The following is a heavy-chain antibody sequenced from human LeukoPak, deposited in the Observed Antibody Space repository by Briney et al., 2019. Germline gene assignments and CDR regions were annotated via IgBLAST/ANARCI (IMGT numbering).Heavy chain of an antibody. Sequence: SETLSLTCTVSGGSISSYYWSWIRQPPGKGLEWIGYIYYSGSTNYNPSLKSRVTISVDTSKNQFSLKLSSVTAADTAVYYCARMRGDHYCGSGSWYYYYYYMDVCGKGTTVTVSS. CDR3: ARMRGDHYCGSGSWYYYYYYMDV. D-gene: IGHD3-10*01. CDR2: IYYSGST. J-gene: IGHJ6*03. V-gene: IGHV4-59*01. CDR1: GGSISSYY.